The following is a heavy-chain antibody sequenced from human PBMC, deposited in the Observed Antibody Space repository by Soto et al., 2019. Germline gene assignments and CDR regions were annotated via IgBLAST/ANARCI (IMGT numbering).Heavy chain of an antibody. J-gene: IGHJ6*02. V-gene: IGHV4-30-2*02. Sequence: TSETLSLTCAVSGGSISSGGYSWSWIRQPPGKGLEWIAYIYHSGSTYYNPSLKSRVTISVDRSKNQFSLKLSSVTAADTAVYYCARYKSNYYYGMDVWGQGTTVTVSS. CDR1: GGSISSGGYS. CDR3: ARYKSNYYYGMDV. D-gene: IGHD5-12*01. CDR2: IYHSGST.